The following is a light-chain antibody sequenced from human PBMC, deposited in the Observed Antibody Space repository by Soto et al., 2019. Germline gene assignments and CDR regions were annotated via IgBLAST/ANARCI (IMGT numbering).Light chain of an antibody. CDR1: SSNIGRND. CDR3: AAWDDSLNGWV. CDR2: SNN. V-gene: IGLV1-44*01. J-gene: IGLJ3*02. Sequence: QSVLTQPPSASGTPGQRVTMSCSGSSSNIGRNDVYWYQQLPGTAPKLLIYSNNQRPSGVPDRFSGSKSGTSASLAISALQSEDEADYYCAAWDDSLNGWVFGGGTKLTVL.